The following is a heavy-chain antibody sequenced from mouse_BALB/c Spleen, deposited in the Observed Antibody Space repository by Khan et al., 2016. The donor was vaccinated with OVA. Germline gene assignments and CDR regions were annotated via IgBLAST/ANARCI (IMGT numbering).Heavy chain of an antibody. J-gene: IGHJ3*01. CDR3: ATRYGNPFAY. V-gene: IGHV14-3*02. Sequence: VQLKQSGAELVKPGASVKLSCSASGFNIKDTYIHWVKQRPEQGLEWIGRIDPPNDDSKYGPKFQDKATLTADTSSNTVYLQLSSLTSEDTAVYYGATRYGNPFAYWGQGTLVSVSA. CDR1: GFNIKDTY. D-gene: IGHD2-1*01. CDR2: IDPPNDDS.